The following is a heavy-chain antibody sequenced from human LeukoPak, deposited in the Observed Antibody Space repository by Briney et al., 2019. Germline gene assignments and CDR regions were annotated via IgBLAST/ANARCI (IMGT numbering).Heavy chain of an antibody. J-gene: IGHJ4*02. V-gene: IGHV4-4*02. Sequence: PSETLSLTCAVSGGPISTSNWWSWVRQPPGKGLEWIGEISQSGSTNFNPSLKSRLITSVDKSKSQFSLKLTSVTAADTAVYYCARIAVAGYFDYWGQGTLVTVS. CDR1: GGPISTSNW. CDR2: ISQSGST. CDR3: ARIAVAGYFDY. D-gene: IGHD6-19*01.